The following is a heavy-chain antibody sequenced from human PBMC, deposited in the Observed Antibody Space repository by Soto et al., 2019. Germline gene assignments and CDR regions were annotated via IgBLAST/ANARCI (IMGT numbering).Heavy chain of an antibody. D-gene: IGHD6-6*01. CDR3: ARRARPDFYYMDV. Sequence: GGSLRLSCRASGVTLSGYAMDWVRQAPGKGLEYVSGISSNGVGTYSANSVQGRFTISRDNSKNTVYLQMSSLRPEDMAVYYCARRARPDFYYMDVWGKGTTVTVSS. V-gene: IGHV3-64*01. CDR1: GVTLSGYA. J-gene: IGHJ6*03. CDR2: ISSNGVGT.